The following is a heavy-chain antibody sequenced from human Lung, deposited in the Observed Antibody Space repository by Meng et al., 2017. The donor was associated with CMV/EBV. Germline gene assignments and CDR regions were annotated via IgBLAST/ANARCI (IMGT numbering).Heavy chain of an antibody. J-gene: IGHJ1*01. D-gene: IGHD3-10*01. CDR1: GDSITNHNW. V-gene: IGHV4-4*02. CDR2: IPHRGSS. CDR3: LRRSGGSV. Sequence: QGQLREPGPALVKPSETLSLTCAVSGDSITNHNWWAWVRQPPGKGLEWIGEIPHRGSSAYNPSLKSRVSMSIDKSKNQFSLKLTSVTAADTAVYHCLRRSGGSVWGQGTLVTVSS.